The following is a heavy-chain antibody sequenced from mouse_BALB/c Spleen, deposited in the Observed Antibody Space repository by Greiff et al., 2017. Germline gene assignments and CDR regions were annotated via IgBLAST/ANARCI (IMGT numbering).Heavy chain of an antibody. Sequence: EVQVVESGGGLVQPGGSMKLSCVASGFTFSNYWMNWVRQSPEKGLEWVAEIRLKSNNYATHYAESVKGRFTISRDDSKSSVYLQMNNLRAEDTGIYYCTRQDGYYAMDYWGQGTSVTVSS. J-gene: IGHJ4*01. CDR1: GFTFSNYW. V-gene: IGHV6-6*02. D-gene: IGHD2-3*01. CDR2: IRLKSNNYAT. CDR3: TRQDGYYAMDY.